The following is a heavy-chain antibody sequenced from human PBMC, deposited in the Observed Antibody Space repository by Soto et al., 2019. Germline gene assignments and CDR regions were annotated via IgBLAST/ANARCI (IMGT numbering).Heavy chain of an antibody. D-gene: IGHD4-17*01. J-gene: IGHJ1*01. CDR3: ARDDYGDFAYLPH. CDR1: GGSISSGGYY. V-gene: IGHV4-31*03. Sequence: PSETLSLTCTVSGGSISSGGYYWSWIRQHPGKGLEWIGYIYYSGSTYYNPSLKSRVTISVDTSKNQFSLKLSSVTAADTAVYYCARDDYGDFAYLPHWGQGTLVTVSS. CDR2: IYYSGST.